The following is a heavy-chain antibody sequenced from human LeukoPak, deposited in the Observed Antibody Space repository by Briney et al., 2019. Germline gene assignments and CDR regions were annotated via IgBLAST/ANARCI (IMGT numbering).Heavy chain of an antibody. CDR2: INHSGST. V-gene: IGHV4-34*01. J-gene: IGHJ4*02. CDR1: GGSFSGYY. Sequence: SETLSLTCAVYGGSFSGYYWGWIRQPPGKGLEWIGEINHSGSTNYNPSLKSRVTISVDTSKNQFSLKLSSVTAADTAVYYCARAGITMVRGVNRGTTFDYWGQGTLVTVSS. CDR3: ARAGITMVRGVNRGTTFDY. D-gene: IGHD3-10*01.